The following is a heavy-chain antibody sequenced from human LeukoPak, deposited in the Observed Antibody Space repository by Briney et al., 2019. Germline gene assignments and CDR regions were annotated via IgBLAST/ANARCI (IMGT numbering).Heavy chain of an antibody. CDR3: ARYDFWSGYPYYGMDV. D-gene: IGHD3-3*01. Sequence: GGSLRLSCAASGFTFSDYYMSWIRQAPGKGPEWVSYISSSGSTIYYADSVKGRFTISRDNAKNSLYLQMNSLRAEDTAVYYCARYDFWSGYPYYGMDVWGQGTTVTVSS. V-gene: IGHV3-11*01. CDR2: ISSSGSTI. J-gene: IGHJ6*02. CDR1: GFTFSDYY.